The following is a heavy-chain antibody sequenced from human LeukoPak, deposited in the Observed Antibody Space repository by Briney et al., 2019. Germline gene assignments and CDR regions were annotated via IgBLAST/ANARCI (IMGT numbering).Heavy chain of an antibody. V-gene: IGHV3-23*01. CDR3: AKDGGLWVSAHWGDS. J-gene: IGHJ4*02. CDR1: GFTFSSYT. CDR2: ITTSDGNT. Sequence: GGSLRLSCAASGFTFSSYTMSWVRQAPGKGLGWVSTITTSDGNTYYADSVKGRFTVSRDNSKNTLYLQMNSLRAEDTAVYYCAKDGGLWVSAHWGDSWGRGTLVTVSS. D-gene: IGHD7-27*01.